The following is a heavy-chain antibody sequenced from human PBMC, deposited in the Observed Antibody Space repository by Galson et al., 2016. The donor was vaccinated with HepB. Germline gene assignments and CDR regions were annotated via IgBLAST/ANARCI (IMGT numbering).Heavy chain of an antibody. Sequence: SLRLSCAASGFTFSSFAMHWVRQAPGKGLEWVAFISHDGANTYYADSVKGRFTISRDNSDNTLYLTMNSLSPDDTAIFYCARRESSKWLYYYYNYMDVWGKGTTVIVSS. V-gene: IGHV3-30-3*01. D-gene: IGHD5-12*01. CDR1: GFTFSSFA. J-gene: IGHJ6*03. CDR3: ARRESSKWLYYYYNYMDV. CDR2: ISHDGANT.